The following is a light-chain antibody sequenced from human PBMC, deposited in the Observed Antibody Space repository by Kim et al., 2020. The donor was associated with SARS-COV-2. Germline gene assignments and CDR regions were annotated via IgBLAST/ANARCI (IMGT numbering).Light chain of an antibody. CDR2: SNN. V-gene: IGLV1-44*01. CDR3: ATWEDSLNGVV. CDR1: SSSIGSYT. J-gene: IGLJ2*01. Sequence: ELTQPPSAPGTPGQRVTLSYSGSSSSIGSYTVSWYQQLPGTAPQLLMYSNNQRPSGVPARLSGSKSGTSASLAISGLQSEDEADYYCATWEDSLNGVVFGG.